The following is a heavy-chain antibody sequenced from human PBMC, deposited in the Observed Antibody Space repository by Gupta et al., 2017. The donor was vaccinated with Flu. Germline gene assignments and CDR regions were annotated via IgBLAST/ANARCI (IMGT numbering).Heavy chain of an antibody. J-gene: IGHJ4*02. D-gene: IGHD2-2*01. V-gene: IGHV3-15*01. CDR3: TTPRYCTSTSCGSIDY. CDR2: IKSKSEGETI. Sequence: GKGLEGGGRIKSKSEGETIDYAAPVKGRFTISKDASMGTLDLRMDSLKTEDTAVYYCTTPRYCTSTSCGSIDYWGQGTLVTVSS.